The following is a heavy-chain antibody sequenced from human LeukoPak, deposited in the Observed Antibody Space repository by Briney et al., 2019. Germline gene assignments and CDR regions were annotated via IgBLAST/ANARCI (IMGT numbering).Heavy chain of an antibody. V-gene: IGHV3-23*01. CDR3: AKDPHRSTSPWYFDL. D-gene: IGHD6-6*01. J-gene: IGHJ2*01. CDR1: GFTFSSYA. CDR2: ISGSSGST. Sequence: GGSLRLSCAASGFTFSSYAMSWVRQAPGKGLEWVSGISGSSGSTYYADSVKGRFTISRDNSKNKLYLQMNSLRVEDTAVYYCAKDPHRSTSPWYFDLWGRGTLVIVSS.